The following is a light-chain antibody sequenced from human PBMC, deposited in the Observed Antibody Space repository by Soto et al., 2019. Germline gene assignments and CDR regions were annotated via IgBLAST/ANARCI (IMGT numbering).Light chain of an antibody. CDR1: ETIRSW. J-gene: IGKJ1*01. CDR3: QQYKTSPS. Sequence: DIQMTQSPSTLSASVGDTVTITCRASETIRSWLAWYQHKPGQAPRVLIRQASTLESGVPSRFSGSGSATDFTLTIPNLRPDDFATYFCQQYKTSPSFGQGSKLEIK. CDR2: QAS. V-gene: IGKV1-5*03.